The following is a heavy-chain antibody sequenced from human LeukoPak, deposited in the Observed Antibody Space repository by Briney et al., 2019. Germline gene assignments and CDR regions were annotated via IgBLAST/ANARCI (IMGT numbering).Heavy chain of an antibody. CDR1: GGSISSTSYY. J-gene: IGHJ6*03. CDR2: TYTSGTS. V-gene: IGHV4-61*02. Sequence: SETLSLTCTVSGGSISSTSYYWSWIRQPAGKGLEWIGRTYTSGTSNYNPSLKSRVTISVDTSKNQFSLKLRSVTAADTAVYYCARSLLKNYFYYMDVWGKGTTVTISS. CDR3: ARSLLKNYFYYMDV.